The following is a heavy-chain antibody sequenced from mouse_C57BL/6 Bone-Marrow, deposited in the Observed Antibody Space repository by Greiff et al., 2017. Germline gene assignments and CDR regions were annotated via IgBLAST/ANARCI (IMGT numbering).Heavy chain of an antibody. CDR1: GYTFTSYW. CDR3: ARWGGYYLMDY. V-gene: IGHV1-69*01. CDR2: IDPSDSYT. Sequence: VQLQQPGAELVMPGASVKLSCKASGYTFTSYWMHWVKQRPGQGLEWIGEIDPSDSYTNYNQKFKGKSTVTVDKSSSTAYMQLSSLTSEDSAVYDCARWGGYYLMDYWGQGTSVTVSS. J-gene: IGHJ4*01. D-gene: IGHD2-3*01.